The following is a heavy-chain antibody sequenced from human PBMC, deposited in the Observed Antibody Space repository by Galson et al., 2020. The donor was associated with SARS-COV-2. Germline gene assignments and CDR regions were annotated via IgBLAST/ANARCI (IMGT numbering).Heavy chain of an antibody. CDR2: ISSSSSYI. J-gene: IGHJ5*02. CDR3: ARSGCSGGSCYSP. CDR1: GFTFSSYS. D-gene: IGHD2-15*01. V-gene: IGHV3-21*01. Sequence: GEPLKISCAASGFTFSSYSMNWVRQAPGKGLEWVSSISSSSSYIYYADSVKGRFTISRDNAKNSLYLQMNSLRAEDTAVYYCARSGCSGGSCYSPWGQGTLVTVSS.